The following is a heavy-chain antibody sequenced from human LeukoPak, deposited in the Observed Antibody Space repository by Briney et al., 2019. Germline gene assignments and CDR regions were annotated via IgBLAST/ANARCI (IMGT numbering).Heavy chain of an antibody. V-gene: IGHV3-43*01. J-gene: IGHJ4*02. CDR2: ISWDGTIT. D-gene: IGHD6-6*01. Sequence: PGGSLRLSCAASGITFQHYTMHWVRQVPGKGLEWVSLISWDGTITDYADSVKGRFTVSRDNNKNSLYLQMNSLRIEDTAFYYCGKDIGISSSRTFDRCGQGTLVTVSS. CDR3: GKDIGISSSRTFDR. CDR1: GITFQHYT.